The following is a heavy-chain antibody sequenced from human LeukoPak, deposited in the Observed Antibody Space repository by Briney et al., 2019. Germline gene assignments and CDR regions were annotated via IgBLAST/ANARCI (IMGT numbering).Heavy chain of an antibody. V-gene: IGHV3-74*01. D-gene: IGHD5-18*01. CDR3: ARVHTAMVTFDY. CDR2: INNDGSDT. Sequence: GGSLRLSCAASGFTFSRYWMHWVRQAPGKGLVWVSRINNDGSDTSYADSVKGRFTISRDNSKNTLYLQMSSLRAEDTAVYYCARVHTAMVTFDYWGQGTLVTVSS. J-gene: IGHJ4*02. CDR1: GFTFSRYW.